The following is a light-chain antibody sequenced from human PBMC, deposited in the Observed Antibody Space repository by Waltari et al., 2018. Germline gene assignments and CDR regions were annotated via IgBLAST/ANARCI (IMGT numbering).Light chain of an antibody. CDR3: QHYVRLPVT. CDR2: AAS. Sequence: IMLTQSPDTLSLSPGERATLSCRASQSIGTFLVWYQQKPGQAPRLLIYAASTRATGIPDRFSGSGPGTDFSLIISRLEPEDFAVYYCQHYVRLPVTFGQGTKVEIK. CDR1: QSIGTF. V-gene: IGKV3-20*01. J-gene: IGKJ1*01.